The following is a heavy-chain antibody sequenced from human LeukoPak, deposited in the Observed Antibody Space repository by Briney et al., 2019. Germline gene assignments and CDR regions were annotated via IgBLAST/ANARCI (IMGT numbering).Heavy chain of an antibody. V-gene: IGHV3-30*18. CDR3: AKGSHEAQLDY. Sequence: GGSLRLSCAASGFTFSSYGMHWVRQAPGKGLEWVAVISYDGSNKYYADSVKGRFTISRDNSKNTLYLQMNSLRAEDTAVYYCAKGSHEAQLDYWGQGTLVTVSS. J-gene: IGHJ4*02. CDR1: GFTFSSYG. CDR2: ISYDGSNK.